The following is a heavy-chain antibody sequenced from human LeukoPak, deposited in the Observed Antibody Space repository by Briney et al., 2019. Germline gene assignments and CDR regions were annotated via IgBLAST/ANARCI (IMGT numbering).Heavy chain of an antibody. D-gene: IGHD3-10*02. Sequence: GGSLRLSCAASGFTFSSYSMNWVRQAPGKGLEGVSYISSSSSTIYYADSVKGRFTSSRDNAKNSLYLQMNSLRAEDTAVYYCAELGITMIGGVWGKGTTVTISS. CDR1: GFTFSSYS. CDR2: ISSSSSTI. J-gene: IGHJ6*04. V-gene: IGHV3-48*04. CDR3: AELGITMIGGV.